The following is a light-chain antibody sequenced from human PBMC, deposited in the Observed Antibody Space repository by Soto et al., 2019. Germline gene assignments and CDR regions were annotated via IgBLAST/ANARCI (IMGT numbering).Light chain of an antibody. J-gene: IGKJ4*01. CDR1: QSISSC. Sequence: KVTLSQSSLSASLGNRATSTCRASQSISSCLAWYQQKPGKAPKLLIYDASSLESGVPSRFSGSGSGAEFTLTISSLQPDDFATYYCQQYDSYPLTFGGRTMVDI. CDR3: QQYDSYPLT. CDR2: DAS. V-gene: IGKV1-5*01.